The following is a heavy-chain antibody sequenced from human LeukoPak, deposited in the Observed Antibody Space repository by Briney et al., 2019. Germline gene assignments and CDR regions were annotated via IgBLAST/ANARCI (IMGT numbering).Heavy chain of an antibody. D-gene: IGHD5-18*01. CDR3: ARGPQLWLRGNWFDP. CDR2: INPNSGGT. J-gene: IGHJ5*02. Sequence: ASVKVSCKASGYTFTGYYMHWVRQAPGQGLEWMGWINPNSGGTNYAQKIQGRVTMTRDTTISTAYMELSRLRSDDTAVYYCARGPQLWLRGNWFDPWGQGTLVTVSS. CDR1: GYTFTGYY. V-gene: IGHV1-2*02.